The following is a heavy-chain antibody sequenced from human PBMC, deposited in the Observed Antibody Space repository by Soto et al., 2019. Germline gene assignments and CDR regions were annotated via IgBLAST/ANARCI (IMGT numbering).Heavy chain of an antibody. CDR2: IIPIFGTA. D-gene: IGHD3-3*01. J-gene: IGHJ5*02. Sequence: QVQLVQSGAEVKKPGSSVKVSCKAYGGTFSSYAISWVRQAPGQGLERMGGIIPIFGTANYAQKFQGRVTITADESTSTAYMELSRLRSEDTAGYYCAGSTIFGVVIYWFDPWGQGTLVTVSS. CDR3: AGSTIFGVVIYWFDP. V-gene: IGHV1-69*01. CDR1: GGTFSSYA.